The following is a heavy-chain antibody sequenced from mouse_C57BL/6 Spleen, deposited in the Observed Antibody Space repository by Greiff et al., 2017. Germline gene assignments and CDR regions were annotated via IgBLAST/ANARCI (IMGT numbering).Heavy chain of an antibody. CDR3: ARGRGDYYGSSPYAKDY. CDR2: IDPSDSET. V-gene: IGHV1-52*01. CDR1: GYTFTSYW. Sequence: QVQLQQPGAELVRPGSSVKLSCKASGYTFTSYWMHWVKQRPIQGLEWIGNIDPSDSETHYNQKFKDKATLTVDKSSSTAYMQLSSLTSEDSAVYYCARGRGDYYGSSPYAKDYWGQGTSVTVSS. J-gene: IGHJ4*01. D-gene: IGHD1-1*01.